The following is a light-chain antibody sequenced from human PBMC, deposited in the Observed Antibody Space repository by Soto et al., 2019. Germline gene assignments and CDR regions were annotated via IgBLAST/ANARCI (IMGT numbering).Light chain of an antibody. CDR2: AAS. V-gene: IGKV1-8*01. J-gene: IGKJ5*01. Sequence: AIRMTQSPSSFSASTGDRVTITCRASQGISSYLAWYQQKPGKAPKLLIYAASTLQSGVPSRFSGSGSGTDFTLTISCLQSEDFATYYCQQYYSYPPITFGQGTRLVIK. CDR1: QGISSY. CDR3: QQYYSYPPIT.